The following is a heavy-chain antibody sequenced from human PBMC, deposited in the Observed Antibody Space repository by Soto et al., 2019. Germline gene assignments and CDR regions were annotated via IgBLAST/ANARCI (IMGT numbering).Heavy chain of an antibody. D-gene: IGHD2-2*03. J-gene: IGHJ5*02. V-gene: IGHV1-69*01. CDR3: ARLFSGPYQYVDVAYFPAWRAP. Sequence: QVQMVQSGPEVKKPGSSVKVSCKAPGGTFSIYGINWVRQAPGQGLEWMGGIMPLLGSTHYAEKFKGRVTITADESTTTFYMVMSGLRSEDTAIYYCARLFSGPYQYVDVAYFPAWRAPWGQGTLVTVSS. CDR2: IMPLLGST. CDR1: GGTFSIYG.